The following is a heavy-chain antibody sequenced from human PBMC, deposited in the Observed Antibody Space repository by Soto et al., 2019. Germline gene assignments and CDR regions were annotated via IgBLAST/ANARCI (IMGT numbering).Heavy chain of an antibody. V-gene: IGHV3-33*01. CDR1: VFTFSTYG. CDR3: ARGGDRFSTNWPYYYYYGLEV. J-gene: IGHJ6*01. CDR2: IWYDGSIK. Sequence: VGSLKLSCVSSVFTFSTYGMHCVRHSPGKWLEWVAVIWYDGSIKSYADSVKGRFTFSRDNSKNTLSLQMNSLRAEDTAVYYCARGGDRFSTNWPYYYYYGLEVWGQGTMVSVSS. D-gene: IGHD1-1*01.